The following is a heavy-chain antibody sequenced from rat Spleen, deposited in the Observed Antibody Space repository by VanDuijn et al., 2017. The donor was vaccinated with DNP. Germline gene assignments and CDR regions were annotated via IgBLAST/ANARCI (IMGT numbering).Heavy chain of an antibody. CDR3: ARDDYGSYGAMDA. V-gene: IGHV5-20*01. D-gene: IGHD1-3*01. J-gene: IGHJ4*01. Sequence: EVQLVESGGGLVQPGRSLKLSCAASGFTFSDYAMAWVRQAPKKGLEWVTTISYDGGSTYYRDSVKGRFTISRDNAKRILYLQMDSLRSEDTATYYCARDDYGSYGAMDAWGQGTSVTVSS. CDR2: ISYDGGST. CDR1: GFTFSDYA.